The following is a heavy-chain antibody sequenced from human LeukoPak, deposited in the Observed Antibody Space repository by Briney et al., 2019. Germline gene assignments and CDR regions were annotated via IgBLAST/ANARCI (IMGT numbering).Heavy chain of an antibody. Sequence: GGSLRLSCAASGFTFDDYAMHWVRQAPGKGLEWVSLISWDGGSTYYADSVKGRFTISRDKSKNSLYLQMNSLRAEDTALYYCGKDKAVAGTGDAFDIWGQGTMVTVSS. CDR3: GKDKAVAGTGDAFDI. J-gene: IGHJ3*02. CDR2: ISWDGGST. V-gene: IGHV3-43D*03. D-gene: IGHD6-19*01. CDR1: GFTFDDYA.